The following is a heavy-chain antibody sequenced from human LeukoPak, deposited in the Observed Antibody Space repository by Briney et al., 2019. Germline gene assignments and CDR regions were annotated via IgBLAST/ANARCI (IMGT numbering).Heavy chain of an antibody. J-gene: IGHJ4*02. CDR1: GFTFSSYW. Sequence: PGGSLKLSCAASGFTFSSYWMHWVRQAPGKGLVWVSRINSDGSSTSYADSVKGRFTISRDNAKNTLYLQMNSLRAEDTAVYYCASLGATSMDFDYWGQGTLVTVSS. V-gene: IGHV3-74*01. CDR2: INSDGSST. CDR3: ASLGATSMDFDY. D-gene: IGHD1-26*01.